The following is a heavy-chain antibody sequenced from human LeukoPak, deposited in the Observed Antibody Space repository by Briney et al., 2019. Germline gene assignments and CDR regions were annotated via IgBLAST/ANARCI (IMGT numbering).Heavy chain of an antibody. CDR1: GYTFTSYY. CDR3: ARESTFRLLRNVSDI. J-gene: IGHJ3*02. V-gene: IGHV1-46*01. Sequence: ASVKVSCKASGYTFTSYYMHWVRQAPGQGLEWIGIINPSGGSTSYAQKFQGRVTMTSDRSTSTVAMDLSSLRSDDTAVYYCARESTFRLLRNVSDIWGQGTMVTVSS. CDR2: INPSGGST. D-gene: IGHD5-12*01.